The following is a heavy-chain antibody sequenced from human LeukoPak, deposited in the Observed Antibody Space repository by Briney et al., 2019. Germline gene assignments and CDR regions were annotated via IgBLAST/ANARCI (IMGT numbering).Heavy chain of an antibody. J-gene: IGHJ4*02. CDR2: INWNGSST. Sequence: PGGSLRLSCAASGFTFDDYGMSWVCQAPGKGLEWVSSINWNGSSTDYADSVKGRFTISRNNSKNSLYLQMNRLRAEDAALYYCVRGTLGGSDYWGQGTLVTVSS. CDR1: GFTFDDYG. CDR3: VRGTLGGSDY. D-gene: IGHD1-26*01. V-gene: IGHV3-20*04.